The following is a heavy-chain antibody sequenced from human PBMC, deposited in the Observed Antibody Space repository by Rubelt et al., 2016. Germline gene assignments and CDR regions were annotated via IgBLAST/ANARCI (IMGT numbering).Heavy chain of an antibody. CDR1: GGSFSGYY. V-gene: IGHV4-34*01. CDR3: ARDHSGGGCYPCWGSYIDY. CDR2: IYYSGTT. J-gene: IGHJ4*02. D-gene: IGHD2-15*01. Sequence: QVQLQQWGAGLLKPSETLSLTCAVYGGSFSGYYWSWIRQPPGKGLEWIGSIYYSGTTYYNPSIKSRVTISEDTTKNKFSLKPSSVSVAGAAVYYCARDHSGGGCYPCWGSYIDYWGQGTLVTVSS.